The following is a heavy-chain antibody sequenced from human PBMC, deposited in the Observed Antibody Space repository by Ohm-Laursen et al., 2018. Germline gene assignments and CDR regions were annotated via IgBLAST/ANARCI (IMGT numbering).Heavy chain of an antibody. CDR3: ARDRITIFGVVTYYYYGMDV. D-gene: IGHD3-3*01. CDR2: IYYSGST. J-gene: IGHJ6*02. Sequence: SDTLSLTCTVSGGSISSYYWSWIRQPPGKGLEWIGYIYYSGSTNYNPSLKSRVTISVDTSKNQFSLKLSSVTAADTAVYYCARDRITIFGVVTYYYYGMDVWGQGTTVTVSS. CDR1: GGSISSYY. V-gene: IGHV4-59*01.